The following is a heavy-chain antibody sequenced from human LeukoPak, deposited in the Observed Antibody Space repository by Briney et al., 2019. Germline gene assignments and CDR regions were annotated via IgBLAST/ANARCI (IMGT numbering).Heavy chain of an antibody. CDR2: ISGSGGST. V-gene: IGHV3-23*01. Sequence: AGSVSLSCAASVFTCSSYAMSGLPQAPGKGREWVSPISGSGGSTYYADSLKGRFTISRDNSKNTLYLQMNSLKSEDTAVYYCAKDLTYYDGRWFDYWGQGTLVTVSS. D-gene: IGHD3-22*01. CDR3: AKDLTYYDGRWFDY. J-gene: IGHJ4*02. CDR1: VFTCSSYA.